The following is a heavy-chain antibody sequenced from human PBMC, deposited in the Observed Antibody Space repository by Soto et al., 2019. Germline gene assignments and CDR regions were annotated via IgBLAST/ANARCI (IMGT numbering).Heavy chain of an antibody. J-gene: IGHJ6*02. CDR3: ARVSYSSFPRYFHYGMDV. D-gene: IGHD6-6*01. V-gene: IGHV4-31*03. CDR2: IYNSGST. CDR1: GAAIGRGAYI. Sequence: TLSLTCTGPGAAIGRGAYIWSWVCQHPGKGLEWIGHIYNSGSTYYNPSLKSRVTISADTSKNQFSLKLNSVTAADTAVYYCARVSYSSFPRYFHYGMDVRRQATPVT.